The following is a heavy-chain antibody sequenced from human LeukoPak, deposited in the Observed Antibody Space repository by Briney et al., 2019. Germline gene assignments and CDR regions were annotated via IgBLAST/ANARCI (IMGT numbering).Heavy chain of an antibody. D-gene: IGHD3-3*01. CDR1: GYTFTSYG. CDR3: ARVYTIFGVVKEYFDY. CDR2: ISAYNGNT. Sequence: GASVKVSCKASGYTFTSYGISWVRQAPGQGLEWMGWISAYNGNTNYAQKLQGRVTMTTDTSTSTAYMELRSLRSDDTAVYYCARVYTIFGVVKEYFDYWGQGTLVTVSS. J-gene: IGHJ4*02. V-gene: IGHV1-18*01.